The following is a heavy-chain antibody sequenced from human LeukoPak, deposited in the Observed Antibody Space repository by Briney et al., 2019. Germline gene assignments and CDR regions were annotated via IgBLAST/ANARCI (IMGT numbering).Heavy chain of an antibody. V-gene: IGHV3-48*01. CDR2: ISSSSSTI. J-gene: IGHJ4*02. D-gene: IGHD3-22*01. Sequence: PGGSLRLSCAASGFTFSSYGMHWVRQAPGKGLEWVSYISSSSSTIYYADSVKGRFTISRDNAKNSLYLQMDSLRAEDTAVYYCARGSTYYDSSGQVPFDYWGQGTLVTVSS. CDR1: GFTFSSYG. CDR3: ARGSTYYDSSGQVPFDY.